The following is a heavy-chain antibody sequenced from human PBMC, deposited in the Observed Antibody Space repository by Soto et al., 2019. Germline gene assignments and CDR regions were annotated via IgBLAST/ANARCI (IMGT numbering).Heavy chain of an antibody. CDR3: ARHQGKGGATRDAFNT. CDR1: GYSFNTYW. Sequence: PGESLKISCKGSGYSFNTYWIGWVRQMPGKGLEWMGIIYPGDSDTRYSPSFQGQVTISADKSISTAYLQWSSLKASDTAMIYSARHQGKGGATRDAFNTGGKGKMATVS. D-gene: IGHD3-16*01. CDR2: IYPGDSDT. J-gene: IGHJ3*02. V-gene: IGHV5-51*01.